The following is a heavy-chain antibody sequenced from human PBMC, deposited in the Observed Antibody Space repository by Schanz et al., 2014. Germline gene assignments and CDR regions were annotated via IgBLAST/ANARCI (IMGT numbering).Heavy chain of an antibody. CDR2: IYTGGST. CDR1: GDSISSYSYY. J-gene: IGHJ4*02. V-gene: IGHV4-61*02. D-gene: IGHD2-2*01. CDR3: ASETVQYCDSTTCYESGYIDY. Sequence: QVQLQESGPGLVKPSQTLSLTCTVSGDSISSYSYYWTWIRQPAGKGLEWIGRIYTGGSTIYNPSLKSRVPIPVDTSKSQSSLKLSSVTAADTAVYYCASETVQYCDSTTCYESGYIDYWGQGTPVTVSS.